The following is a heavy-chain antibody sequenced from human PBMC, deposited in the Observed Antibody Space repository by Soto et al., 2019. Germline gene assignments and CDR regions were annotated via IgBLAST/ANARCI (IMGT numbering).Heavy chain of an antibody. D-gene: IGHD3-10*01. CDR2: LSGSGGST. J-gene: IGHJ6*03. CDR1: GFSFSTYA. V-gene: IGHV3-23*01. Sequence: EVQLLESGGGLVQPGGSLRLSCAASGFSFSTYAMNWVRQAPGKGLEWVSGLSGSGGSTYYADSVKGRFAISRDNSRDIIYLQINRMRAEDTAVYFCARGDEFLSCFSVTYSFYMDVWGKGTTVTISS. CDR3: ARGDEFLSCFSVTYSFYMDV.